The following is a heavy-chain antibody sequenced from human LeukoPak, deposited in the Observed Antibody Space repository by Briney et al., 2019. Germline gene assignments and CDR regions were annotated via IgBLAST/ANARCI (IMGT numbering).Heavy chain of an antibody. D-gene: IGHD2-2*01. J-gene: IGHJ5*02. CDR1: GFTFSSYS. Sequence: PGGSLRLSCAPSGFTFSSYSMNWVRQAPGKWLEWVSSITSSSSYIYNADSVKGRFTISRDNAKNSLYLQMNSLRAEDTAVYYCARDRCSSTSCCPGGWFDPWGQGTLVTVSS. V-gene: IGHV3-21*01. CDR2: ITSSSSYI. CDR3: ARDRCSSTSCCPGGWFDP.